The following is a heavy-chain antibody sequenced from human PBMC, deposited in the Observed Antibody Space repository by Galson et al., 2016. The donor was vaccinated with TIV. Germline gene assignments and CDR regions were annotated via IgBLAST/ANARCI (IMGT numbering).Heavy chain of an antibody. CDR3: AKGMAIFGVIPPGGGMDV. Sequence: SLRLSCAASGFTFSTYVMHWVRQAPGKGLEWVAFVRYDGSHKNYADSVKGRFTISRANSKYTLYLQMNSLRAEDTAVYYCAKGMAIFGVIPPGGGMDVWGQGTTVTVSS. CDR1: GFTFSTYV. V-gene: IGHV3-30*02. CDR2: VRYDGSHK. J-gene: IGHJ6*02. D-gene: IGHD3-3*01.